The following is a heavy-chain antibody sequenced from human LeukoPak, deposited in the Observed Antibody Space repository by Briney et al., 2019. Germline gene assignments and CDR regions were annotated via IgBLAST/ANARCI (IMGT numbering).Heavy chain of an antibody. CDR2: ITSSSSYK. CDR3: ARDSFSYSSNPDY. D-gene: IGHD6-19*01. J-gene: IGHJ4*02. V-gene: IGHV3-21*01. CDR1: GFTFSNYN. Sequence: PGGSLRLSCAAPGFTFSNYNMNWVRQAPGKGLEWVSSITSSSSYKFYADSVKGRFTISRDNAKNSLYLQMNSLRAEDTAVYYCARDSFSYSSNPDYWGQGTLVTVSS.